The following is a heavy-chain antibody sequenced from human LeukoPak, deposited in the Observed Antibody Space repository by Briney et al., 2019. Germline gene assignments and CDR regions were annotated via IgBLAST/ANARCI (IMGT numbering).Heavy chain of an antibody. CDR1: GFTFSSYE. J-gene: IGHJ4*02. Sequence: GGSLRLSCAASGFTFSSYEMNWVRQAPGKGLEWVSYISSSGSTIYYADSVKGRFTISRDNAKNSLYLQMNSLRAEDTAVYYCARHGDYGYYFDYWGQGTLVTVSS. V-gene: IGHV3-48*03. CDR2: ISSSGSTI. D-gene: IGHD4-17*01. CDR3: ARHGDYGYYFDY.